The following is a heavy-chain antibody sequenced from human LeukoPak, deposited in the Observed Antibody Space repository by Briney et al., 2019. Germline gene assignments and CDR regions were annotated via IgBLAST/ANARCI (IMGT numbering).Heavy chain of an antibody. Sequence: GGSLRLSCAASGVTFSSYAMHWVRQAPGKGLEWVAVISYDGSNNYYADSVKGRFTISRDNSKNTLYLQMNSLRAEDTAVYYCARATEVPRRDGYNLGYYYGMDVWGQGTTVTVSS. CDR1: GVTFSSYA. J-gene: IGHJ6*02. V-gene: IGHV3-30*04. CDR3: ARATEVPRRDGYNLGYYYGMDV. CDR2: ISYDGSNN. D-gene: IGHD5-24*01.